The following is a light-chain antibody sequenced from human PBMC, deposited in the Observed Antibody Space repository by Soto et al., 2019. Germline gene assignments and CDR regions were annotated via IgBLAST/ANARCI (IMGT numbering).Light chain of an antibody. V-gene: IGKV1-39*01. CDR3: QQSYSTRWT. J-gene: IGKJ1*01. CDR1: RSVGTS. Sequence: DIQMTQSPSLLSASVGDRLTITCRASRSVGTSLNWYQQKPGKAPKVLIFAASSLQSGVPSRFSGSGFGTDFTLTISSLEPEDFATYYCQQSYSTRWTFGQGTKVDIK. CDR2: AAS.